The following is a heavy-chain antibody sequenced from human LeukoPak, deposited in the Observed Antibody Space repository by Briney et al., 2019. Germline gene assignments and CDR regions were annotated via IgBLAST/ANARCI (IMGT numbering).Heavy chain of an antibody. CDR3: ARALDSSSSRYQAFEY. V-gene: IGHV3-23*01. Sequence: GGSLRLSCAASGFTFSSYAMSWVRQAPGKGLEWVSAISGSGGSTYYADSVKGRFTISRDNAKNSLYLQMNSLRAEDTAVYYCARALDSSSSRYQAFEYWGQGTLVTVSS. D-gene: IGHD2-2*01. CDR1: GFTFSSYA. J-gene: IGHJ4*02. CDR2: ISGSGGST.